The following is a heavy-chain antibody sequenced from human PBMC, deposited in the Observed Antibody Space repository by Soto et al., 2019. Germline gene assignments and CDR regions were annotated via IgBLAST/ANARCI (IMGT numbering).Heavy chain of an antibody. CDR2: SIPFLDLA. V-gene: IGHV1-69*02. Sequence: QVQLVQSGAEVKKPGSSVKVSCKGSGGTFTDYTFSWVRQAPGQGLEWMGRSIPFLDLANYAQEFQDRVTINADKATRTVYMELRSLTSEDTAIYYCASGLRDAAFDIWGQGTVVTVSS. J-gene: IGHJ3*02. CDR1: GGTFTDYT. CDR3: ASGLRDAAFDI.